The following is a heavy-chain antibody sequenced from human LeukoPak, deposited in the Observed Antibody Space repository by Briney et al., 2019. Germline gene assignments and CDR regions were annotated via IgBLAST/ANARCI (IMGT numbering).Heavy chain of an antibody. CDR2: ISWNSGSI. J-gene: IGHJ4*02. D-gene: IGHD5-18*01. Sequence: GRSLRLYCAASGFTLDDYAMHWVRQAPGKGLESVSGISWNSGSIGYSDSVKSRFTISRDNTKNSLYLQMNSLRAEDTALYYCAKDRGFVQLWYFDYWGQGTLVTVSS. CDR1: GFTLDDYA. CDR3: AKDRGFVQLWYFDY. V-gene: IGHV3-9*01.